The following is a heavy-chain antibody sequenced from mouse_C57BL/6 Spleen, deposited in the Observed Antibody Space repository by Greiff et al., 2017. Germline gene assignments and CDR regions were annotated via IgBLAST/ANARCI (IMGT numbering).Heavy chain of an antibody. CDR1: GYAFSSSW. CDR2: IYPGDGDT. V-gene: IGHV1-82*01. D-gene: IGHD1-1*01. Sequence: VQRVESGPELVKPGASVKISCKASGYAFSSSWMNWVKQRPGKGLEWIGRIYPGDGDTNYNGKFKGKATLTADKSSSTAYMQLSSLTSEDSAVYFCARSVHYYGSSWYFDYWGQGTTLTVSS. J-gene: IGHJ2*01. CDR3: ARSVHYYGSSWYFDY.